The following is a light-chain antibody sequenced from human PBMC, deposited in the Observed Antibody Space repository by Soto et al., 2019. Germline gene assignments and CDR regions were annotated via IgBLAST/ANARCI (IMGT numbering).Light chain of an antibody. CDR2: DAS. J-gene: IGKJ2*01. CDR3: QQYSDYPYT. CDR1: QRISGW. Sequence: DIQMTQSPSTLSASVGDTVTITCRASQRISGWLAWYQQSPGKAPKLLIWDASSLQSGVPSRFIGSGSGTEFSLTISSLQPDDFATYYCQQYSDYPYTFGQGTKVDIK. V-gene: IGKV1-5*01.